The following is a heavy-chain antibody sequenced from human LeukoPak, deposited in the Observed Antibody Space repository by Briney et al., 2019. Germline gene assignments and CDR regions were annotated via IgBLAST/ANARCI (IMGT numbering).Heavy chain of an antibody. Sequence: SETLSLTCAVYGGSFSGYYWSWIRQPSGKGLEWIGEINHSGSTNYNPSLKSRVTISVDTSKNQFSLKLSSVTAADTAVYYCARGVRVVVITTLSWFDPWGQGTLVTVSS. D-gene: IGHD3-22*01. V-gene: IGHV4-34*01. CDR3: ARGVRVVVITTLSWFDP. J-gene: IGHJ5*02. CDR2: INHSGST. CDR1: GGSFSGYY.